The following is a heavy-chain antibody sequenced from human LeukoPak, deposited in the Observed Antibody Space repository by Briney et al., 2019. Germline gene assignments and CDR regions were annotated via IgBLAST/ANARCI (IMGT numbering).Heavy chain of an antibody. Sequence: XVXXXXXQGLEWMGWITAYNGNTNYAQKLQGRVTMTTDTSTSTAYMELRSLRSDDTAVYYCARDYSGYGLFDYWGQGTLVTVSS. V-gene: IGHV1-18*01. J-gene: IGHJ4*02. CDR2: ITAYNGNT. CDR3: ARDYSGYGLFDY. D-gene: IGHD5-12*01.